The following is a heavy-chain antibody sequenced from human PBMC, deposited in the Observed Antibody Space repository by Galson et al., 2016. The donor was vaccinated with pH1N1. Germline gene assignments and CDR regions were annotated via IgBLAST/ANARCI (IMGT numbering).Heavy chain of an antibody. Sequence: SETLSLTCSVSGGSLNSDTYYWGWIRQPPGKGLEWIGGIHYSGTTYYNPSLKSRLTIAIDTSTKPFSLQLSSVTAADTAVYYCARIGGILYDFYYWGQGTLVTVSS. V-gene: IGHV4-39*07. CDR1: GGSLNSDTYY. CDR2: IHYSGTT. CDR3: ARIGGILYDFYY. J-gene: IGHJ4*02. D-gene: IGHD2-8*01.